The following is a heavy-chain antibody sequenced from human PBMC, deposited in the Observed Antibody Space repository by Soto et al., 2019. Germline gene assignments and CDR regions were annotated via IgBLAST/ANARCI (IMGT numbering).Heavy chain of an antibody. CDR2: IIPILGIA. J-gene: IGHJ4*02. CDR1: GGTFSSYT. CDR3: ARDRLRGDKRSGFDY. Sequence: ASVKVSCKASGGTFSSYTISWVRQAPGQGLEWMGRIIPILGIANYAQKFQSRVTITADKSTSTAYMELSSLRSEDTAVYYCARDRLRGDKRSGFDYWGKGTLVTVDS. D-gene: IGHD4-17*01. V-gene: IGHV1-69*04.